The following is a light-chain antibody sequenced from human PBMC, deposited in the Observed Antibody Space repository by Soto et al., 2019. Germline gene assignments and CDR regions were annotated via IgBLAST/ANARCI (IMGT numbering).Light chain of an antibody. Sequence: DIQMTQSPSTLSASVGDRVTITCRASQSISSWLAWYQQKPGKAPKLLIYDASSLESGVPSRFSGSGSGTEVTLTISSLQPDDFATYYFQQYNSYSPTFGQGTKLEIK. CDR2: DAS. CDR1: QSISSW. J-gene: IGKJ2*01. CDR3: QQYNSYSPT. V-gene: IGKV1-5*01.